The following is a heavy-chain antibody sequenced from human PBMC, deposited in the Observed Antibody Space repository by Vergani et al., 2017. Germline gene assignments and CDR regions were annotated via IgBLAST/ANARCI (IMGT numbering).Heavy chain of an antibody. CDR2: IHASGTK. D-gene: IGHD2-21*01. CDR3: ARASHCINCYSEGPNGPGYYYMDV. V-gene: IGHV4-61*02. CDR1: GASITSGSFY. Sequence: QVHLNEAGPGLVKPSQTLSLTCTVSGASITSGSFYLSWIRQPAGKGLEWIGRIHASGTKNYNPSLRSRVTLSVDTSKNQLSLKMISMTAADTAVYYCARASHCINCYSEGPNGPGYYYMDVWGKGTTVTVSS. J-gene: IGHJ6*03.